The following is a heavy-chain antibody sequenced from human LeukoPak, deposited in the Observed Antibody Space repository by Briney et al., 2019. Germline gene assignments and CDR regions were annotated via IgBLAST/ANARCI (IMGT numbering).Heavy chain of an antibody. Sequence: SETLSLTCTVSGGSISSSSYYWSWIRQPAGRGLEWIGRVYLTRSTYDNPSLRSRAIMSLNRSKNQFSLQVTSVTAADTAVYYCARESRIVEGDGYYMDVWGKGTTVTISS. D-gene: IGHD1-26*01. CDR2: VYLTRST. V-gene: IGHV4-61*02. CDR3: ARESRIVEGDGYYMDV. J-gene: IGHJ6*03. CDR1: GGSISSSSYY.